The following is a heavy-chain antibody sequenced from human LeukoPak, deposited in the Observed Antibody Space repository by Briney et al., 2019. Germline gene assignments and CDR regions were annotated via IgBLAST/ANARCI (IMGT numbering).Heavy chain of an antibody. D-gene: IGHD3-22*01. V-gene: IGHV1-46*01. CDR2: INPSGGST. CDR1: GYTFTSYY. CDR3: ARGLPPRRNYDSRGYYSYYFDY. J-gene: IGHJ4*02. Sequence: ASVKVSCKASGYTFTSYYMHWVRQAPGQGLEWMGIINPSGGSTSYAQKFQGRVTLTTDTSTSTAYMELRSLRSDDTAVYYCARGLPPRRNYDSRGYYSYYFDYWGQGTLVTVSS.